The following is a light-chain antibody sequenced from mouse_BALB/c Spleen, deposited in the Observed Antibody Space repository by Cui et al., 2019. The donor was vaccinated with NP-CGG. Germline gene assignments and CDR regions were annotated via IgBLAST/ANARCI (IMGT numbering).Light chain of an antibody. Sequence: AVVTQESSLTTSPGETVTLTCRSSTGAVTISNYANWVQEKPDHLFTGLIGGTNNRAPGVPARFSGSLIGDKAALTITGVQTEDEAKYFCSLWYSNHWVFGGGTKLTVL. CDR3: SLWYSNHWV. J-gene: IGLJ1*01. CDR2: GTN. CDR1: TGAVTISNY. V-gene: IGLV1*01.